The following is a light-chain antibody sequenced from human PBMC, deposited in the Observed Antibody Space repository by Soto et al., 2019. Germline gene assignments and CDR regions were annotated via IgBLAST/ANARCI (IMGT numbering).Light chain of an antibody. CDR1: QIISSW. J-gene: IGKJ1*01. CDR3: QQYNSYRT. V-gene: IGKV1-5*03. Sequence: DVKMPQAASTRSSAVGDRATMSCRASQIISSWLAWYQQKPGKAPKLLIYKASSLDSGVPSRLSGSVSGTEFPLTLSSLQRDDFAPYFCQQYNSYRTFGQGTKVDIK. CDR2: KAS.